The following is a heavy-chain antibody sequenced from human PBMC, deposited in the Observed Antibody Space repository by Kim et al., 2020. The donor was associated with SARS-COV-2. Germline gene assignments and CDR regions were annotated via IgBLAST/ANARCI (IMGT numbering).Heavy chain of an antibody. V-gene: IGHV3-33*03. CDR3: AKDEEVTTFAY. Sequence: GGSLRLSCAASGFTFSLYGMHWVRQAPGKGLEWVALIWYDGSNKYYADSVKGRFTISRDNSKNTLYLQMNSLRAEDTAVYYCAKDEEVTTFAYWGQGTLVTVSS. CDR2: IWYDGSNK. CDR1: GFTFSLYG. D-gene: IGHD4-17*01. J-gene: IGHJ4*02.